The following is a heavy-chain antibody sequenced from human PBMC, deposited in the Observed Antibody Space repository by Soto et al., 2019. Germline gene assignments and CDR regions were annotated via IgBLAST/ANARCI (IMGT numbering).Heavy chain of an antibody. V-gene: IGHV3-30-3*01. D-gene: IGHD4-4*01. CDR1: GFTFSTYV. CDR3: ATINLAVTTIDH. Sequence: QVQLVESGGGVVQPGRSLRLSCAGSGFTFSTYVMHWVRQAPGKGLEWVAVISSDGSTKYYADSVKGRFTISRDNSNNTLYLQMSSLRPEDTAVYHFATINLAVTTIDHWGQGTLVTVSS. CDR2: ISSDGSTK. J-gene: IGHJ4*02.